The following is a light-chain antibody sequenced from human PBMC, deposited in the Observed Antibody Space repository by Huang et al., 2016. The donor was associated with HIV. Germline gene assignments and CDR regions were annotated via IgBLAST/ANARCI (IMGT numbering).Light chain of an antibody. V-gene: IGKV3-20*01. CDR3: HHYGSSPYT. CDR1: QSVSSDF. Sequence: EIVLTQSPGTLSLSPGEGATLSCRASQSVSSDFLAWYQHKPGQAPRVLMYGASTRAKGIPARFSGSGSGTDFTLTISRLEPEDFAVYYCHHYGSSPYTFGQGTKLEI. J-gene: IGKJ2*01. CDR2: GAS.